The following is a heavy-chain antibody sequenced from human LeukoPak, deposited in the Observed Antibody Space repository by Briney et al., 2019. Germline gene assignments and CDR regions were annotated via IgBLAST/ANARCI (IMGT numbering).Heavy chain of an antibody. CDR3: ASEATSGYYYGADY. Sequence: PSETLSLTCAVYGGSFSGYYWSWIRQPPGKGLEWIGEINHSGSTNYNPSLKSRVTISVDTSKNQFSLKLSSVTAADTAVYYCASEATSGYYYGADYWGQGTLVTVSS. CDR2: INHSGST. V-gene: IGHV4-34*01. J-gene: IGHJ4*02. CDR1: GGSFSGYY. D-gene: IGHD3-22*01.